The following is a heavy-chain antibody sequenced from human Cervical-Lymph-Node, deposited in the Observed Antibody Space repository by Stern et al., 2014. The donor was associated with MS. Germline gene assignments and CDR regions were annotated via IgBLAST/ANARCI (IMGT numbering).Heavy chain of an antibody. J-gene: IGHJ6*02. CDR3: ARDKVGATFPDEYYYYYGMDV. Sequence: EVQLVESGGGLVKPGGSLRLSCAASGFTFSSYSMNWVRQAPGEGLEWVSYISSSSSYIYYADSVKGRFTISRDNAKNSLYLQMNSLRAEDTAVYYCARDKVGATFPDEYYYYYGMDVWGQGTTVTVSS. CDR1: GFTFSSYS. V-gene: IGHV3-21*01. CDR2: ISSSSSYI. D-gene: IGHD1-26*01.